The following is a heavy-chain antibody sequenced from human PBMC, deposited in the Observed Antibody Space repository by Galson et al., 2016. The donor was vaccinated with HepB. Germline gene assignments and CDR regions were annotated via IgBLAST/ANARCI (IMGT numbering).Heavy chain of an antibody. V-gene: IGHV3-23*01. Sequence: SLRLSCAATGFTFSSYPMTWVRQAPGKGLEWVSTIGSGDFTHYADSVKGRFTVSRDNSKNTLYLQMNSLTADDTALYYCAREGYSSGHCGAFDIWGRGTVVAVSS. D-gene: IGHD6-19*01. CDR2: IGSGDFT. CDR3: AREGYSSGHCGAFDI. J-gene: IGHJ3*02. CDR1: GFTFSSYP.